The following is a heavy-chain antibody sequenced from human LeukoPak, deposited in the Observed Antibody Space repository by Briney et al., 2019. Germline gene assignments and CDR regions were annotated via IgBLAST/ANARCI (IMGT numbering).Heavy chain of an antibody. Sequence: GGSLRLSCAASGSSFYTFAMNWVRQAPGKGLEWVSSFRDDGRFTYYAESVKGRFTLSRDGSKNTLYLQMESLRVEDTAVYYCAKDGYGSGGRWFDPWGQGTLVTVSS. CDR2: FRDDGRFT. V-gene: IGHV3-23*01. D-gene: IGHD3-10*01. CDR3: AKDGYGSGGRWFDP. CDR1: GSSFYTFA. J-gene: IGHJ5*02.